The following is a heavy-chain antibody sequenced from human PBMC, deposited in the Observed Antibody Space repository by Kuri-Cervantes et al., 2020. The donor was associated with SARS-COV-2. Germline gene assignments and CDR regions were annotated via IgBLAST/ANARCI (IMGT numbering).Heavy chain of an antibody. D-gene: IGHD6-13*01. CDR3: ARDRRIAAAGTWSKFDY. CDR1: GYTFTAHH. J-gene: IGHJ4*02. Sequence: ASVKVSCKASGYTFTAHHIHWVRQAPGQGLEWMGCINPNSGGTNYAQKFQGRVTMTRDTSISTAYMELSRLRSDDTAVYYCARDRRIAAAGTWSKFDYWGQGTLVTVSS. V-gene: IGHV1-2*02. CDR2: INPNSGGT.